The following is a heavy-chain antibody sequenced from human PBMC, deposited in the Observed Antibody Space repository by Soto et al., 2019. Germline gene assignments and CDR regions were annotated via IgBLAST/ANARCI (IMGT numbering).Heavy chain of an antibody. CDR2: IIPIVGTA. V-gene: IGHV1-69*01. Sequence: QVQLGQSGAEVKKPGSSVKVSCKASGGTFSSYAISWVRQAPGQGLEWMGGIIPIVGTANYAQEFQGRVTITADETTSTAYMELSSLRSEDTAVYYCARDDPFGENISLYYYGMDGLGQETTVTVTS. CDR1: GGTFSSYA. D-gene: IGHD4-17*01. J-gene: IGHJ6*02. CDR3: ARDDPFGENISLYYYGMDG.